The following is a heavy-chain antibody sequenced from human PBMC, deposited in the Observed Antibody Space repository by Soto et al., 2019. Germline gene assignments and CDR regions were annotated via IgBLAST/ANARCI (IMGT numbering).Heavy chain of an antibody. CDR1: GYTFSNYG. CDR3: TRDARYNAVSYSAT. Sequence: ASVKVSCKASGYTFSNYGISWVRQAPGQGLEWMGWVSCYNDKTNYGQKFQDRLSMTTDASTSTAYMELRSLRSDDTAVYYCTRDARYNAVSYSATSGQGTLVTVSS. CDR2: VSCYNDKT. V-gene: IGHV1-18*01. J-gene: IGHJ5*02. D-gene: IGHD1-20*01.